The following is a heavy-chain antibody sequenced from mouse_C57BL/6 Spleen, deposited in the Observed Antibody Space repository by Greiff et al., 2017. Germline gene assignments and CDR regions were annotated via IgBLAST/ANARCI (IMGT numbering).Heavy chain of an antibody. Sequence: EVQLVESGGGLVQPGGSLSLSCAASGFTFTDYYMSWVRQPPGKALEWLGFIRNTANGYTTEYSASVKGRFTISRDNAQTILYLQMNALRAEASATYSGARYKGDSSGPFYSMDYWGQGTSVTVSS. CDR2: IRNTANGYTT. CDR1: GFTFTDYY. V-gene: IGHV7-3*01. D-gene: IGHD3-2*02. J-gene: IGHJ4*01. CDR3: ARYKGDSSGPFYSMDY.